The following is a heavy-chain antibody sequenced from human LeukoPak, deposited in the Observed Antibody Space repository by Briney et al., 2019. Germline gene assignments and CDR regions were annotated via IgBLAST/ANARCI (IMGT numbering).Heavy chain of an antibody. CDR2: ITSDSRYK. V-gene: IGHV3-21*01. CDR1: GFTFTNYN. D-gene: IGHD2-15*01. J-gene: IGHJ4*02. CDR3: AKDIAVGAATVGYFDY. Sequence: GGSLRLSCAASGFTFTNYNMNWVRQAPGKGLEWLSSITSDSRYKYYGDSVKGRFTISRDNAKNSLFLQIDSLRAEDTAVYYCAKDIAVGAATVGYFDYWGQGTLVTVSS.